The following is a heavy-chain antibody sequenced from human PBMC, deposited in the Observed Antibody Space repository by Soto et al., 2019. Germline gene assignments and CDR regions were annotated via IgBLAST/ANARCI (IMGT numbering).Heavy chain of an antibody. J-gene: IGHJ4*02. CDR3: IRVVKADYYLDY. CDR2: TRNKANSYTT. V-gene: IGHV3-72*01. D-gene: IGHD2-21*02. Sequence: GGSLRLSCAASGFTLSDHYMDWVRQAPGKGLEWVGRTRNKANSYTTEYAASVKGRFTISRDESKNSLYLQMNSLETEDTAVYYCIRVVKADYYLDYWGQGTLVTVSS. CDR1: GFTLSDHY.